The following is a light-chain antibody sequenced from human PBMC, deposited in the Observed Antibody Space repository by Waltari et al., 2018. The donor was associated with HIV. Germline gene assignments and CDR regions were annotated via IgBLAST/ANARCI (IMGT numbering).Light chain of an antibody. Sequence: DIQMTLLPSSLSASVGDRVTISCRATQDIGNSVSWYQQRPGKVPKLLLYGAYIRQRGVASRITGSGSGTEFSLTISSLQPEDFATYFCHQYFSDPFTFGGGTKVEI. CDR3: HQYFSDPFT. CDR2: GAY. CDR1: QDIGNS. J-gene: IGKJ4*01. V-gene: IGKV1-NL1*01.